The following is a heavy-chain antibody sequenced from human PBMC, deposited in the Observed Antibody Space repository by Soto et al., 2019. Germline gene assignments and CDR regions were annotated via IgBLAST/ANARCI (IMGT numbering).Heavy chain of an antibody. Sequence: TLSLTCTVSGGSISSGGFYWSWIRQHPGKDLEWLALIYWDDDKRYSPSLKSRLTITKDTSKNQVVLTMSNMDPVDTATYYCVHRRPSVALFDDWGQGTLVTVSS. CDR1: GGSISSGGFY. J-gene: IGHJ4*02. V-gene: IGHV2-5*08. CDR3: VHRRPSVALFDD. CDR2: IYWDDDK.